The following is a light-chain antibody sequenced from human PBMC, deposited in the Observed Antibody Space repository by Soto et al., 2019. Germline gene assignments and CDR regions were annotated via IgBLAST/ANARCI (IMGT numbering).Light chain of an antibody. CDR2: DAS. J-gene: IGKJ1*01. CDR3: QQYNSYSGT. V-gene: IGKV1-5*01. CDR1: QSISSW. Sequence: DIQMTPSPSTLSESVGDRVTITCRASQSISSWLAWYQQKPGKAPKLLIYDASSLESGVPSRFSGSGSGTEFTLTISSLQPDDFATYYCQQYNSYSGTFGQGTKVDI.